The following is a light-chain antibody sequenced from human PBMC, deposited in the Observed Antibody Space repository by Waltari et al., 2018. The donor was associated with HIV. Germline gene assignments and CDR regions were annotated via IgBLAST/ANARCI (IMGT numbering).Light chain of an antibody. Sequence: SYLLTQPPSVSVAPGQTARITWMGNNIATRIVNWYQRKPVQAPVLVIYDDSDRPSGFADRFSGSNSGNTATLTITRVEPGDEADYYCQVWDSRSDYVFGVGTKVTVL. CDR2: DDS. CDR3: QVWDSRSDYV. CDR1: NIATRI. J-gene: IGLJ1*01. V-gene: IGLV3-21*02.